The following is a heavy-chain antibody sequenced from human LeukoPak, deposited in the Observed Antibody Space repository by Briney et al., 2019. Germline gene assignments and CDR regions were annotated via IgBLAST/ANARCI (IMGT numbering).Heavy chain of an antibody. CDR2: IYYSGST. D-gene: IGHD3-3*01. Sequence: SETLSLTCTVSGGSISSYYWSWIRQPPGKGLEWIGYIYYSGSTNYSPSLKSRVTISVDTSKNQFSLKLGSVTAADTAVYYCARVILEPLGSYYYGMDVWGQGTTVTVSS. J-gene: IGHJ6*02. CDR1: GGSISSYY. V-gene: IGHV4-59*01. CDR3: ARVILEPLGSYYYGMDV.